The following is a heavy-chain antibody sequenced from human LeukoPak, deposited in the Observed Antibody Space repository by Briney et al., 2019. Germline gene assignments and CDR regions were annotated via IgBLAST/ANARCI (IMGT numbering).Heavy chain of an antibody. Sequence: GGSLGLSCAASGFTFSDYYMSWIRQAPGKGLEWISYISTTSSFTNYADSVKGRFTISRDYTKNSLYLQMNTVRADDTAVYYCARGYGDLHYWGQGTLVTVSS. CDR1: GFTFSDYY. J-gene: IGHJ4*02. D-gene: IGHD4-17*01. CDR2: ISTTSSFT. V-gene: IGHV3-11*06. CDR3: ARGYGDLHY.